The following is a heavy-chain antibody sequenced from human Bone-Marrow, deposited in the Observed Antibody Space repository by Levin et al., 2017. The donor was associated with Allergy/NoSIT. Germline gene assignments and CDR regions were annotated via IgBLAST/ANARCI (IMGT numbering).Heavy chain of an antibody. CDR3: ARGWFGELLSH. D-gene: IGHD3-10*01. CDR1: GFTVSSNY. CDR2: IYSGGST. J-gene: IGHJ4*01. Sequence: GGSLRLSCAASGFTVSSNYMSWVRQAPGKGPEWVSVIYSGGSTYYADSVKGRFTISRDNSKNTLYLQMNSLRAEDTAVYYCARGWFGELLSHWGQEPWSPSPQ. V-gene: IGHV3-53*01.